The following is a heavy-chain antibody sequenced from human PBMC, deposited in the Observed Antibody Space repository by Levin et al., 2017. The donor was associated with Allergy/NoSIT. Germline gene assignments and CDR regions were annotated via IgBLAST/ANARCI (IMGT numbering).Heavy chain of an antibody. CDR1: GFTFSSSE. CDR3: VRQLGNFWSGYNYFDY. D-gene: IGHD3-3*01. V-gene: IGHV3-48*03. J-gene: IGHJ4*02. Sequence: LSLTCAASGFTFSSSEMNWVRQAPGKGLEWVSYISSSGSTIYYADSVKGRFTISRDNAKNSLYLQMNSLRAEDTAVYYCVRQLGNFWSGYNYFDYWGQGTLVTVSS. CDR2: ISSSGSTI.